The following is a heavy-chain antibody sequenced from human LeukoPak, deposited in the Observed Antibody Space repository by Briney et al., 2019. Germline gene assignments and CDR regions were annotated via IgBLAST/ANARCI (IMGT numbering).Heavy chain of an antibody. CDR1: GYTFTSYD. J-gene: IGHJ3*02. Sequence: ASVKVSCKASGYTFTSYDINWVRQATGQGLEWMGWMNPNSGNTGYAQKFQGRVTMTRNTSISTAYMELSSLRPEDTAVYYCARTATRYSAFDIWGQGTMVTVSS. CDR2: MNPNSGNT. CDR3: ARTATRYSAFDI. V-gene: IGHV1-8*01. D-gene: IGHD1-26*01.